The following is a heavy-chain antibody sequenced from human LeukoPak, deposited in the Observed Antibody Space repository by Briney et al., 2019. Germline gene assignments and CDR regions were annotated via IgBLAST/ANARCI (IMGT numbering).Heavy chain of an antibody. J-gene: IGHJ4*02. D-gene: IGHD6-19*01. V-gene: IGHV1-46*01. Sequence: ASVKVSCKASGYTFTGYYMHWVRQAPGQGLEWMGIINPGGGGTSYPQKFQGRVTMTKDTSTSTVYMELSSLRSDDTAVYCCARGGAVAGPYYFDYWGQGTLVTVSS. CDR2: INPGGGGT. CDR1: GYTFTGYY. CDR3: ARGGAVAGPYYFDY.